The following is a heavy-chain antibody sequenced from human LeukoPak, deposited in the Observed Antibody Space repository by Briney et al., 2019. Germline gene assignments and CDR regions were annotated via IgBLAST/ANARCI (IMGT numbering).Heavy chain of an antibody. D-gene: IGHD3-10*01. CDR3: ATSRFSGGLGRFDP. Sequence: SETLSLTCAVSGGPISSGSYYWGWIRQPPGKGLEWIGSIYYSGNTYYNPSLESRVTISVDTSKNQVSLKLSSVTAADTAVYYCATSRFSGGLGRFDPWGQGTLVTVSS. CDR1: GGPISSGSYY. J-gene: IGHJ5*02. V-gene: IGHV4-39*07. CDR2: IYYSGNT.